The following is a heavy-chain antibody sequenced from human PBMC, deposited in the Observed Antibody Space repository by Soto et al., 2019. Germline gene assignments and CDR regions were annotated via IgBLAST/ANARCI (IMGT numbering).Heavy chain of an antibody. V-gene: IGHV3-23*01. CDR1: GFTFSNYG. J-gene: IGHJ4*02. CDR2: ISGSGGST. Sequence: GGSLRLSFAASGFTFSNYGMSWFGQGPGKGLEWVSAISGSGGSTSYPSDSVKGRFTISRDNSKNTLYLQMNSLGAEDTAIYYCAFPTTAAAGKTGFDYWGQGTLVTVSS. CDR3: AFPTTAAAGKTGFDY. D-gene: IGHD6-13*01.